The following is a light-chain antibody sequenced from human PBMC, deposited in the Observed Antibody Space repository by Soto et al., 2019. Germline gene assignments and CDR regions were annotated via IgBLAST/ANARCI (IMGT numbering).Light chain of an antibody. J-gene: IGKJ1*01. Sequence: EIVLTQSPATLSVSPGDRATLSCRASQTINSALAWYQQKPGQATRLLIYGASTRATAIADRFSASRSGTDFTLTISSLQSEDSAVYYCGQYHYWWTFGQGTKVEIK. CDR1: QTINSA. CDR2: GAS. V-gene: IGKV3-15*01. CDR3: GQYHYWWT.